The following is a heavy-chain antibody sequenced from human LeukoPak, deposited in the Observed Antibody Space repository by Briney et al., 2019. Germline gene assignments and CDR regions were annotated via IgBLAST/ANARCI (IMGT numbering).Heavy chain of an antibody. D-gene: IGHD6-13*01. CDR3: ARDRYSSSWDYGMDV. V-gene: IGHV1-18*01. CDR2: ISAYNGNT. J-gene: IGHJ6*02. Sequence: ASVKVSCKASGYTFTSYGISWVRQAPGQGLEWMGWISAYNGNTNYAQKLQGRVTMTTVTSTSTAYMELRSLRSDDTAVYYCARDRYSSSWDYGMDVWGQGTTVTVSS. CDR1: GYTFTSYG.